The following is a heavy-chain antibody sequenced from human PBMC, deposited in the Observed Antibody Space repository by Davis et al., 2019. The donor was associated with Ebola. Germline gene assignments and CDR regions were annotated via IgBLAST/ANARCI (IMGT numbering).Heavy chain of an antibody. Sequence: GESLKISCAASGFTFSSYSMNWVRQAPGKGLEWVSSISSSRSYIYYADSVKGRFTISRDNAKNSLYLQMNSLRAEDTAVYYCARAAVSWLPVDWGQGTLVTVSS. CDR3: ARAAVSWLPVD. D-gene: IGHD3-9*01. V-gene: IGHV3-21*01. CDR1: GFTFSSYS. J-gene: IGHJ4*02. CDR2: ISSSRSYI.